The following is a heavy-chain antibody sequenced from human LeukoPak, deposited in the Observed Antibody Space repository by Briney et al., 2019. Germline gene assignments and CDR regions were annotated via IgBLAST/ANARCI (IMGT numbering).Heavy chain of an antibody. CDR3: AVLWFGELFGGDAFDI. Sequence: GASVKVSCKASGYTFTSYSISWVRQAPGQGLEWMGWISAYNGNTNYAQKLQGRVTMTTDTSTSTAYMELRSLRSDDTAVYYCAVLWFGELFGGDAFDIWGQGTMVTVSS. CDR1: GYTFTSYS. V-gene: IGHV1-18*01. D-gene: IGHD3-10*01. J-gene: IGHJ3*02. CDR2: ISAYNGNT.